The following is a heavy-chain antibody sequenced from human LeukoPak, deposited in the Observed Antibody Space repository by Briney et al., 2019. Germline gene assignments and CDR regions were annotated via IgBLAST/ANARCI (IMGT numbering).Heavy chain of an antibody. CDR3: ARDYSSSWYYLNWLDP. J-gene: IGHJ5*02. D-gene: IGHD6-13*01. V-gene: IGHV4-61*02. CDR1: GGSISSGSYY. Sequence: PSQTLSLTCTVSGGSISSGSYYWSWIRQPAGKGLEWIGRIYTSGSTNYNPSLKSRVTISVDTSKNQFSLKLSSVTAADTAVYYCARDYSSSWYYLNWLDPWGQGTLVTVSS. CDR2: IYTSGST.